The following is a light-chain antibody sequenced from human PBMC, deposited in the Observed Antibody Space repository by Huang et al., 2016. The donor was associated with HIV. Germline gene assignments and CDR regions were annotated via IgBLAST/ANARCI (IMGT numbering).Light chain of an antibody. J-gene: IGKJ2*01. CDR2: DAS. V-gene: IGKV3-11*01. CDR3: QQRSNWPPLYT. CDR1: QSVSGY. Sequence: EIVLTQSPATLSLSPGERATLSCRASQSVSGYLAWYKQRPGQAPRLLIYDASNRASGIPARFSGSGSGTDFTLTISSLEPEDFALYYCQQRSNWPPLYTFGQGTKLEIK.